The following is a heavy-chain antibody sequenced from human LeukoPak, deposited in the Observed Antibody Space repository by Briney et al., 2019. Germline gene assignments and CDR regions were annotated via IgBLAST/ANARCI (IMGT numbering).Heavy chain of an antibody. CDR1: GYTFTSYG. CDR3: ARAAAAGTYNLDY. D-gene: IGHD6-13*01. CDR2: ISVYNGNT. Sequence: ASVKVPCKASGYTFTSYGISWVRQAPGQGLEWMGWISVYNGNTNYTQKFQGRVTMTTDTSTSTAYMELRSLRSDDTAVYYCARAAAAGTYNLDYWGQGTLVTVSS. V-gene: IGHV1-18*01. J-gene: IGHJ4*02.